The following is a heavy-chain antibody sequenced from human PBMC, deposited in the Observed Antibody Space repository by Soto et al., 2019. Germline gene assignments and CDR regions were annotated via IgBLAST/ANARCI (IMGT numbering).Heavy chain of an antibody. D-gene: IGHD6-19*01. CDR1: GFTFSNYG. CDR2: TSGSGDNT. V-gene: IGHV3-23*01. Sequence: EVQLLESGGGLAQPGGSLRLSCAASGFTFSNYGMSWVRQAPGKGLDWVSSTSGSGDNTFYADSVKGRFTISRDNSKNKLYLQMNSLSPEDPAVYYCAKDRSRYSSGWHNSFDPWGQGTLVTVSS. CDR3: AKDRSRYSSGWHNSFDP. J-gene: IGHJ5*02.